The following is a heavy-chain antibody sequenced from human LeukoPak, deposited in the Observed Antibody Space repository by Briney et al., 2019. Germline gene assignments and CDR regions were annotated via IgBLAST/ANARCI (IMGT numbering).Heavy chain of an antibody. CDR1: GGSISSGGYS. CDR3: ARGSGSGYDYDY. Sequence: PSQTLSLTCAVSGGSISSGGYSWSWIRQPPGKGLEWIGYIYHSGSTYYNPSLKSRVTISVDTSKNQFSLKLSSVTAADTAVYYCARGSGSGYDYDYWGQGTLVTVSS. D-gene: IGHD5-12*01. J-gene: IGHJ4*02. CDR2: IYHSGST. V-gene: IGHV4-30-2*01.